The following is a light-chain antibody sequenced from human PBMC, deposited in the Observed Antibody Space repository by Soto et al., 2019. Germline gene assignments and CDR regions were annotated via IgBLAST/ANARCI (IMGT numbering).Light chain of an antibody. CDR2: TIS. Sequence: DIVMTQTPLSSPVTLGQPASVSCRSSQSLVHSDGNTYLSWLHQRPGQPPSLLNYTISNRFPGVPDRFTGSGAGTDFTLKISRVEAEDVGVYYCMQATQFPLTFGGGTKVEIK. CDR1: QSLVHSDGNTY. V-gene: IGKV2-24*01. J-gene: IGKJ4*01. CDR3: MQATQFPLT.